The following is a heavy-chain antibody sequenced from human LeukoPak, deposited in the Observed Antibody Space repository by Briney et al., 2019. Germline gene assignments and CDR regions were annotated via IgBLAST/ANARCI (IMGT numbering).Heavy chain of an antibody. D-gene: IGHD1-26*01. J-gene: IGHJ4*02. CDR3: AKVSGSYFRYYYFDY. CDR2: ISGSGGST. CDR1: GFTFSSYA. Sequence: GGSLRLSCAASGFTFSSYAMSWVRQAPGKGLEWVSAISGSGGSTYYADSVKGRFTIARDNSKNTLYLQMSSLRAEDTAVYYCAKVSGSYFRYYYFDYWGQGTLVTVSS. V-gene: IGHV3-23*01.